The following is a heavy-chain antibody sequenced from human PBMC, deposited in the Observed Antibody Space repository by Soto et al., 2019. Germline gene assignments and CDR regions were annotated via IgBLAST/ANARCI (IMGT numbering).Heavy chain of an antibody. CDR3: ARERPDGARLDP. CDR2: IYHSGST. J-gene: IGHJ5*02. V-gene: IGHV4-30-4*01. D-gene: IGHD6-6*01. Sequence: SETLSLSCTVSGGSISSGDYYWSWIRQPPGKGLEWIGYIYHSGSTYYNPSLKSRVTISVDTSKNQFSLKLSSVTATDTAVYYCARERPDGARLDPWGQGTLVTVSS. CDR1: GGSISSGDYY.